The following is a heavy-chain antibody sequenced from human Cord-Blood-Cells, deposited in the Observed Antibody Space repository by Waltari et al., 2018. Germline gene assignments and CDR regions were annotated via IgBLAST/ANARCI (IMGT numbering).Heavy chain of an antibody. CDR1: GYTFTSYG. CDR3: ARDDNDFWSGYYAFDI. CDR2: ISAYNGNT. D-gene: IGHD3-3*01. V-gene: IGHV1-18*01. Sequence: QVQLVQSGAEVKKPGASVKVSCKAFGYTFTSYGISWVRQAPGQGLEWMGWISAYNGNTNYAQKLQGRVTMTTDTSTSTAYMELRSLRSDDTAVYYCARDDNDFWSGYYAFDIWGQGTMVTVSS. J-gene: IGHJ3*02.